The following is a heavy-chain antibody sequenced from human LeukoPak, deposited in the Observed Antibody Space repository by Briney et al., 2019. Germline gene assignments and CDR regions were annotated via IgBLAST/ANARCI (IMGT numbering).Heavy chain of an antibody. CDR1: GFTFSSYS. D-gene: IGHD3-9*01. CDR2: ISSSSSYI. V-gene: IGHV3-21*01. J-gene: IGHJ4*02. Sequence: GGSLRLSCAASGFTFSSYSMNWVRQAPGKGLEWVSSISSSSSYIYYADSVKGRFTISRDNAKNSLYLQMNSLRAEDTAVYYCAREKYYDILTGYSSAFDYWGQGTLVTVSS. CDR3: AREKYYDILTGYSSAFDY.